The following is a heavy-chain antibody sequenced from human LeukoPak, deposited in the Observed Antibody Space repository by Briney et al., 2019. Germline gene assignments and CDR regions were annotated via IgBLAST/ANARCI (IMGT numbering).Heavy chain of an antibody. CDR2: IYYPGSP. D-gene: IGHD3-22*01. CDR3: ARGGENYSDSSGYYSLDH. CDR1: GGSISSGGSF. V-gene: IGHV4-31*02. J-gene: IGHJ4*02. Sequence: PSETLSLTCNVSGGSISSGGSFWTWIRQHPGRGLELIGHIYYPGSPYYNPSLKSRITISVDTAKDQFSLKLSSVTAADTAVYYCARGGENYSDSSGYYSLDHWGQGTRVTDSS.